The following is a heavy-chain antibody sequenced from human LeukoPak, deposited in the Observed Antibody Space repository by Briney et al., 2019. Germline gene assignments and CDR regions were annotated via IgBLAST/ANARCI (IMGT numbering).Heavy chain of an antibody. CDR1: GGSISSGSYY. V-gene: IGHV4-61*02. CDR3: ARAGYSSSWDEGFDY. Sequence: SETLSLTCTVSGGSISSGSYYWSWIRQPAGKGPEWIGRIYTSGSTNYNPSLKSRVTISVDTSKNQFSLKLSSVTAADTAVYYCARAGYSSSWDEGFDYWGQGTLVTVSS. CDR2: IYTSGST. J-gene: IGHJ4*02. D-gene: IGHD6-13*01.